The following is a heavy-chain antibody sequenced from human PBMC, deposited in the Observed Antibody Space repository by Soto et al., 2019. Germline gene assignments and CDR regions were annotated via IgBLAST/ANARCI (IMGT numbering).Heavy chain of an antibody. Sequence: SETLSLTCTVSGGSISSGDYYWSWIRQPPGKGLEWIGYIYYSGSTYYNPSLKSRVTISVDTSKNQFSLKLSSVTAADTAVYCCARVEGFMVRGVVDYWGQGTLVTVSS. CDR3: ARVEGFMVRGVVDY. D-gene: IGHD3-10*01. J-gene: IGHJ4*02. CDR2: IYYSGST. CDR1: GGSISSGDYY. V-gene: IGHV4-30-4*01.